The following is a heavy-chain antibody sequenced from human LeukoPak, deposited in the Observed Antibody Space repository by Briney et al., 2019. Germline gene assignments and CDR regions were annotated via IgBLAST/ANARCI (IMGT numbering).Heavy chain of an antibody. V-gene: IGHV4-4*07. D-gene: IGHD3-22*01. CDR1: GGSISSYY. Sequence: SETLSLTCTVSGGSISSYYWSWIRQPAGKGLEWIGRIYTSGSTNYNPSLKSRVIMSVDTSKNQCSLKLSSVTAADTAVYYCARDVDYYDSSGYRTNWFDPWGQGTLVTVSS. CDR2: IYTSGST. J-gene: IGHJ5*02. CDR3: ARDVDYYDSSGYRTNWFDP.